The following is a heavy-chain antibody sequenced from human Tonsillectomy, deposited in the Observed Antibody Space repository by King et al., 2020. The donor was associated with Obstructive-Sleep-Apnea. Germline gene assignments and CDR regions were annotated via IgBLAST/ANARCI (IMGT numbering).Heavy chain of an antibody. J-gene: IGHJ5*02. CDR2: IYYSGST. Sequence: QLQESGPGLVKPSEILSLTCTVSGGSIRSSNYYWGWIRQPPGKGLEWIGSIYYSGSTHYNPSLKSRVTISLDTSKNQFSLKLSPVTAADTAVYYCARDYDFWSGYYTNWFDPWGQGTLVTVSS. V-gene: IGHV4-39*07. D-gene: IGHD3-3*01. CDR1: GGSIRSSNYY. CDR3: ARDYDFWSGYYTNWFDP.